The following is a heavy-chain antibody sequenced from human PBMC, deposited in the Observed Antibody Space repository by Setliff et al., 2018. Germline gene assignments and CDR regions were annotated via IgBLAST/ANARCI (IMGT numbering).Heavy chain of an antibody. Sequence: ASVKVSCKASGYTFTGYYMHWVRQAPGQGLEWMGWINPNSGGTNYAQKFQGRVTMTRDTSISTAYIELSRLRSDGTAVYYCARARCSGGSCPPFDYWGQGTLVTVSS. J-gene: IGHJ4*02. CDR2: INPNSGGT. V-gene: IGHV1-2*02. CDR3: ARARCSGGSCPPFDY. D-gene: IGHD2-15*01. CDR1: GYTFTGYY.